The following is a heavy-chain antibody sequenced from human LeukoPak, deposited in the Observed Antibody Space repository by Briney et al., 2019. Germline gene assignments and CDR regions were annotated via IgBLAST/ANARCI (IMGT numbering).Heavy chain of an antibody. CDR2: INPSIGTT. Sequence: ASVKVSCKASGYTFTTYYIHWVRQAPGQGLEWMGIINPSIGTTTYAQKFQGRVTMTRDTSTSTVYMELSSLRSEDTAVYYCARDRQIGIDYWGQGTLVTVSS. CDR1: GYTFTTYY. V-gene: IGHV1-46*01. CDR3: ARDRQIGIDY. D-gene: IGHD1-14*01. J-gene: IGHJ4*02.